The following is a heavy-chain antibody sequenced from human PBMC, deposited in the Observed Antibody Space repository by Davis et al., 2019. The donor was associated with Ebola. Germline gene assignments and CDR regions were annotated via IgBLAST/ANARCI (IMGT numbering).Heavy chain of an antibody. CDR3: ARGSGHYYYGMDV. CDR1: GFTFSSYA. CDR2: ISYDGSNK. Sequence: GESLKISCAASGFTFSSYAMHWVRQAPDKGLEWVAVISYDGSNKYYADSVKGRFTISRDNSKNTLYLQMNSLRAEDTAVYYCARGSGHYYYGMDVWGQGTTVTVSS. J-gene: IGHJ6*02. V-gene: IGHV3-30-3*01.